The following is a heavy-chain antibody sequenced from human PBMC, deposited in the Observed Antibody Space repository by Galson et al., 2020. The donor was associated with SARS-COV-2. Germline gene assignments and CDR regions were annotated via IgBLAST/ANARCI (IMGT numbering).Heavy chain of an antibody. J-gene: IGHJ4*02. Sequence: SQASETLSLTCAVYGGSFSGYYWNWIRQPPGKGLEWIGEISYSGSTTYNPSPKRRVTITADTSNNPVSRKLYSVIAADTAVYYCARDQTLVWGVEGEYWGQGTLVTVSS. D-gene: IGHD3-10*01. CDR3: ARDQTLVWGVEGEY. V-gene: IGHV4-34*01. CDR1: GGSFSGYY. CDR2: ISYSGST.